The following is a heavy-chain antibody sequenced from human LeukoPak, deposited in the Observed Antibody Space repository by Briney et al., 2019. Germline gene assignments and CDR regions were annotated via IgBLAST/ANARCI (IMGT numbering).Heavy chain of an antibody. CDR1: GFTVSSNY. CDR2: IKQDGSEK. J-gene: IGHJ4*02. Sequence: GGSLRLSCAASGFTVSSNYMSWVRQAPGKGLEWVANIKQDGSEKYYVDSVKGRFTISRDNAKNSLYLQMNSLRAEDTAVYYCARGITGTTGNVFDYWGQGTLVTVSS. CDR3: ARGITGTTGNVFDY. V-gene: IGHV3-7*01. D-gene: IGHD1-7*01.